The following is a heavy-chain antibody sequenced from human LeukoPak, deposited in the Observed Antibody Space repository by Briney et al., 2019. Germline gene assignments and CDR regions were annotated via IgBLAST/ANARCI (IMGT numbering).Heavy chain of an antibody. CDR3: AREPSGSYYGTFDY. D-gene: IGHD1-26*01. CDR1: GGSISSGSYY. CDR2: IYTSGST. V-gene: IGHV4-61*02. J-gene: IGHJ4*02. Sequence: SETLSLTCTVSGGSISSGSYYWSWIRQPAGTGLEWIGRIYTSGSTNYNPSLKSRVTISVDTSKNQFSLKLSSVTAADTAVYYCAREPSGSYYGTFDYWGQGTLVTVSS.